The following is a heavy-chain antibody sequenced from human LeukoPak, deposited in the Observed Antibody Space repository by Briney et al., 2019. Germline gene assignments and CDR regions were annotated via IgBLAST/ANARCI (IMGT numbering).Heavy chain of an antibody. D-gene: IGHD4-17*01. CDR2: IIPILGIA. V-gene: IGHV1-69*04. J-gene: IGHJ5*02. CDR3: ASENGDYSGHWFDP. CDR1: GYTFTSYD. Sequence: SVKVSCKASGYTFTSYDLNWVRQAPGQGLEWMGRIIPILGIANYAQKFQGRVTITADKSTSTAYMELSSLRSEDTAVYYCASENGDYSGHWFDPWGQGTLVTVSS.